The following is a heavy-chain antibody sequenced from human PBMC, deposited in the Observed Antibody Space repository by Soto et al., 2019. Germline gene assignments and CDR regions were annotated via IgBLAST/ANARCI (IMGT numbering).Heavy chain of an antibody. CDR2: ISAYNGNT. J-gene: IGHJ5*02. D-gene: IGHD2-2*02. V-gene: IGHV1-18*01. Sequence: QVQLVQSGAEVKKPGASVTVSCKASGYTFTSYGISWVRQAPGQGLEWMGWISAYNGNTNYAQKLQGRVTMTTDTSTSTAYMELRSLRSADTAVYYCSYTYLDPAHNWFDPWGQGTLVTVSS. CDR1: GYTFTSYG. CDR3: SYTYLDPAHNWFDP.